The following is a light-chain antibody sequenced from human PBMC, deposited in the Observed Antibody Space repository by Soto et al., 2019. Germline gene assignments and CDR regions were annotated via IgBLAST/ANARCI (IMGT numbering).Light chain of an antibody. CDR1: SGHSSYI. V-gene: IGLV4-60*02. Sequence: QSVLTQSSSASASLGPSVKLTCTLSSGHSSYIIAWHQQQPGKAPRYLMKLEVSGSYNKGGGVPDRFSGSSSGADRYLTISNLQFEDEADYYCETCDNSILVFGGGTKVTVL. CDR3: ETCDNSILV. J-gene: IGLJ2*01. CDR2: LEVSGSY.